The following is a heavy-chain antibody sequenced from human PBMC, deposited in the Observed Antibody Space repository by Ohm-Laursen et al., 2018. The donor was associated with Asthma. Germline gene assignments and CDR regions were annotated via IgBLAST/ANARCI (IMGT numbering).Heavy chain of an antibody. Sequence: GSLRLSCTASGFTFSNAWMSWVRQAPGKGLEWVGRIKSKTDGGTTDYAAPVKGRFTISRDDSKNTLYLQMNSLKTEDTAVYYCTTDHSSYDSSGYDIYYYGMDVWGQGTTVTVSS. J-gene: IGHJ6*02. V-gene: IGHV3-15*01. CDR2: IKSKTDGGTT. D-gene: IGHD3-22*01. CDR3: TTDHSSYDSSGYDIYYYGMDV. CDR1: GFTFSNAW.